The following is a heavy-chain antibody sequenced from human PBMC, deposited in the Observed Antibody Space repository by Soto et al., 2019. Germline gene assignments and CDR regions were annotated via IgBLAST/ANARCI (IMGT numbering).Heavy chain of an antibody. V-gene: IGHV5-51*01. D-gene: IGHD4-17*01. J-gene: IGHJ6*02. CDR1: GYSFTSYW. CDR2: IYPGDSDT. CDR3: AKAMTTVTTEFRSVYGMDV. Sequence: GESLKISCKGSGYSFTSYWIGWVRQMPGKGLEWMGIIYPGDSDTRYSPSFQGQVTISADKSISTAYLQWSSLKASDTAMYYCAKAMTTVTTEFRSVYGMDVWGQGTTVTVSS.